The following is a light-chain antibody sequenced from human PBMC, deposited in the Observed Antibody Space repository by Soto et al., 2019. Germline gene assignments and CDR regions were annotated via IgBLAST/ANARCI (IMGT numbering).Light chain of an antibody. CDR1: QNISTN. V-gene: IGKV3D-15*01. CDR3: QQYNSWPLT. J-gene: IGKJ4*01. Sequence: DIVMTQSPATLSVSVGERATLSCRSSQNISTNLAWYQQKPGQAPRLLIYVASTWATDIPARFSGSGSGTDFTLTISSLQSEDFAFYYCQQYNSWPLTFGGGTSVEIK. CDR2: VAS.